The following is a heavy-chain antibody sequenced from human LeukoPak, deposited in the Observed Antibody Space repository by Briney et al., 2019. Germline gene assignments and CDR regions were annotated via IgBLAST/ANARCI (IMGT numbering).Heavy chain of an antibody. Sequence: SETLSLTCVVSGGSFSGYYWSWIRQAPGKGLEWIGEIHHRGATNYKPSLRSRVTISGDTSKNQFSLTLTSVTAADTAVYYCARGILGYYYFDLWGRGTLATVSS. CDR1: GGSFSGYY. D-gene: IGHD3-22*01. J-gene: IGHJ2*01. CDR2: IHHRGAT. CDR3: ARGILGYYYFDL. V-gene: IGHV4-34*01.